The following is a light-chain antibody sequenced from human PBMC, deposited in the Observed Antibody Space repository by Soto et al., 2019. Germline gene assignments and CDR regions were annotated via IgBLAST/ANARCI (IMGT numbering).Light chain of an antibody. CDR3: AAWDDSLNACV. Sequence: QYVLTQAPSASGTPGQRVTISCSGSSSNIGSKTVNWYQQLPGMAPKLLIFNNHQRPSGVPDRFSGSKSGTSASLAISGLQAEDEADYYCAAWDDSLNACVFGTGTKLTVL. J-gene: IGLJ1*01. V-gene: IGLV1-44*01. CDR2: NNH. CDR1: SSNIGSKT.